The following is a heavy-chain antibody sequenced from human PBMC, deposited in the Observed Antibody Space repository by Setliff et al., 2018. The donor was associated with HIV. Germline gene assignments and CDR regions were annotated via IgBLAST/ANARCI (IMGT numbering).Heavy chain of an antibody. CDR2: LSPSGTT. CDR3: AREGPNYYDSSGYFY. V-gene: IGHV4-34*01. CDR1: GGSFSNYY. J-gene: IGHJ4*02. Sequence: PSETLSLTCTVYGGSFSNYYTNWIRQPPGKGLEWIGELSPSGTTRSSPSLKSRVTISVDTSKNQFSLKLSSVTAADTAVYYCAREGPNYYDSSGYFYWGQGTLVTVSS. D-gene: IGHD3-22*01.